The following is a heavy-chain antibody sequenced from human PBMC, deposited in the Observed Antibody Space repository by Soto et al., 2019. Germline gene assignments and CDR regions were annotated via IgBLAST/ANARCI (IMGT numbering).Heavy chain of an antibody. CDR2: IKQDGSEK. V-gene: IGHV3-7*01. CDR3: VRDGGQLEDDFDQ. J-gene: IGHJ4*02. Sequence: WILQIPGNRLEWLANIKQDGSEKYYVDSVKGRFTISRDNAKNSLYLQMNSLRAEDTAVYYCVRDGGQLEDDFDQWGQGTLVTGSS. D-gene: IGHD6-6*01.